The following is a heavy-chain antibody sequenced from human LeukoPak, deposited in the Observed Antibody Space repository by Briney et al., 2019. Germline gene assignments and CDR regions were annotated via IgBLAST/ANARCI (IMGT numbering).Heavy chain of an antibody. J-gene: IGHJ6*02. CDR2: VDQSGST. D-gene: IGHD1-1*01. CDR3: ARGFVWTDGHGMDV. V-gene: IGHV4-34*01. CDR1: GGSFSGYY. Sequence: SSETQSLTCAVYGGSFSGYYWNYIRQPPGRGLEWIGDVDQSGSTNYNPSLKSRVTISVDTSKKQFSLKVNSVTAADTAVYYCARGFVWTDGHGMDVWGQGTTVTVSS.